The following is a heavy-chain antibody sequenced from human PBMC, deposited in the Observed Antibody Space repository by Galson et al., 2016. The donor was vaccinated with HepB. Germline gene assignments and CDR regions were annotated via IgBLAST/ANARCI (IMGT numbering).Heavy chain of an antibody. D-gene: IGHD5-18*01. CDR1: GGTFSSYG. V-gene: IGHV1-69*06. CDR3: ARDSDTYGRPLGYYYMDV. CDR2: IIPIFGTT. J-gene: IGHJ6*03. Sequence: SVKVSCKASGGTFSSYGISWVRQAPGQGLEWMGGIIPIFGTTNYAQKFQGRVTITADKSTSTAYMELSSLRSEDTAVYYCARDSDTYGRPLGYYYMDVWGKGTTVTVSS.